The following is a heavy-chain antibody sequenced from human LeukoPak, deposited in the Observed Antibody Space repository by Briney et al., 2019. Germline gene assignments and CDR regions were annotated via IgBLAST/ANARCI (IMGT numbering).Heavy chain of an antibody. CDR1: GFTFSSYA. CDR2: ISSGGGT. Sequence: GGSLRLSCAASGFTFSSYAMNWVRQAPGKGLEWVSAISSGGGTYSADSVKGRFTISRDNSKNTLYLQMNSLRAEDTAVYYCAKGVGEGAFDIWGQGTMVSVSS. V-gene: IGHV3-23*01. J-gene: IGHJ3*02. CDR3: AKGVGEGAFDI. D-gene: IGHD3-10*01.